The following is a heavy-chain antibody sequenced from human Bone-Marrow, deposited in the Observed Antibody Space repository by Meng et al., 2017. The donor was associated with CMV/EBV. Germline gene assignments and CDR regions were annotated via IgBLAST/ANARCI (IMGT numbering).Heavy chain of an antibody. Sequence: SCVGSGFPFSNAWMHWVRQAPGKGLEWVGRIKSKYDGGTTEYAAPVEGRFTVSRDDSKNTVSLQMNSLQTEDTAVYYCATGGYYLDFWGLGILVTVSS. V-gene: IGHV3-15*07. CDR2: IKSKYDGGTT. CDR3: ATGGYYLDF. J-gene: IGHJ4*02. CDR1: GFPFSNAW.